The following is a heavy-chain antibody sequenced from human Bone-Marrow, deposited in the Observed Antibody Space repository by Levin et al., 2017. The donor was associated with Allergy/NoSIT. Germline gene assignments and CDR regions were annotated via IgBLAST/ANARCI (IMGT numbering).Heavy chain of an antibody. D-gene: IGHD6-6*01. Sequence: ASVKVSCKASGYTFTSYDINWVRQATGQGLEWMGWMNPNSGNTGYAQKFQGRVTMTRNTSISTAYMELSSLRSEDTAVYYCARGPVPSQCRAARPHGMDVWGQGTTVTVSS. CDR3: ARGPVPSQCRAARPHGMDV. CDR1: GYTFTSYD. CDR2: MNPNSGNT. J-gene: IGHJ6*02. V-gene: IGHV1-8*01.